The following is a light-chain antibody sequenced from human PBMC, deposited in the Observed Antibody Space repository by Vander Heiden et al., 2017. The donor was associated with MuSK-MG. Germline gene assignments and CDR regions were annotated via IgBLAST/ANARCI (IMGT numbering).Light chain of an antibody. V-gene: IGKV4-1*01. CDR3: QQYYSTPWT. CDR2: WAS. Sequence: DIVMTQSPDSLGVSLSERATINCQSSQRVLYSSNNKNYLAWYQQKPGQPPKLLIYWASTRESGVPDRFSGSGSGTDFTLTISSLQAEDVAVYYCQQYYSTPWTFGQGTKVEIK. CDR1: QRVLYSSNNKNY. J-gene: IGKJ1*01.